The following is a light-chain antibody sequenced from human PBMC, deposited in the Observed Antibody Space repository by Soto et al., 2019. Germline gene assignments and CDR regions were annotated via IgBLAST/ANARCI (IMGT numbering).Light chain of an antibody. CDR3: PHYHSPSIT. V-gene: IGKV1-5*01. Sequence: DILLIQSPATLSASVGDRITITCRASENIFKFLAWYQQRSGSAPNLLIYAASDLEKGVPSRFSGSGSGTEFTLTIDNLQPNDSATYFCPHYHSPSITFGGGTQVDVK. CDR1: ENIFKF. CDR2: AAS. J-gene: IGKJ4*01.